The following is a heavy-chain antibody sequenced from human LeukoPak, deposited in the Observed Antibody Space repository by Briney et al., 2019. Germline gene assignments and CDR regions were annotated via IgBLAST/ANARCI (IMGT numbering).Heavy chain of an antibody. Sequence: ASVKVSCKVSGYTFTSYGISWVRQAPGQGLEWTGWISAYNGNTNYAQKLQGRVTMTTDTSTSTAYMELRSLRSDDTAVYYCARDSDYYYDSSAWGFDYWGQGTLVTVSS. J-gene: IGHJ4*02. CDR1: GYTFTSYG. D-gene: IGHD3-22*01. CDR3: ARDSDYYYDSSAWGFDY. CDR2: ISAYNGNT. V-gene: IGHV1-18*01.